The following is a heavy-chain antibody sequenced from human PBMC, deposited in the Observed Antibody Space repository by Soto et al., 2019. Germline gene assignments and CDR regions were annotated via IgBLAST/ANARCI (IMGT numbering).Heavy chain of an antibody. CDR2: FDPEDGET. J-gene: IGHJ4*02. D-gene: IGHD1-1*01. CDR1: GHTLTELS. Sequence: QVQLVQSGAEVRKPGASVKVSCKVSGHTLTELSMHWVRQAPGKGLEWMGGFDPEDGETISAQKFQGRVPVTEDTSTDSTYLELSSLRSEDTAVYYCAAGGTRWLHSPFDYWGQGTLVTISS. V-gene: IGHV1-24*01. CDR3: AAGGTRWLHSPFDY.